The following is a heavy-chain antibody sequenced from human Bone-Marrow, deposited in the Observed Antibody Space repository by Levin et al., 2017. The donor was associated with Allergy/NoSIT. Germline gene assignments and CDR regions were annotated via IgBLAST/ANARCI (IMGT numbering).Heavy chain of an antibody. CDR3: AKAFIMIFGPDY. CDR2: ISGSGRST. J-gene: IGHJ4*02. Sequence: GGSLRLSCAASGFTFSTYAMNWVRQAPGKGLEWVSTISGSGRSTYYTDSVKGRFTISRDNSKNTLYLQMNSLRAEGTAVYYCAKAFIMIFGPDYWGQGNLVTVSS. V-gene: IGHV3-23*01. CDR1: GFTFSTYA. D-gene: IGHD3/OR15-3a*01.